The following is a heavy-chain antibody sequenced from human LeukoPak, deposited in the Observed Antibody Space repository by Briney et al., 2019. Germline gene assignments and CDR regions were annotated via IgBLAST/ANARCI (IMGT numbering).Heavy chain of an antibody. CDR3: ARGRVVVVVAATAYFDY. Sequence: SETLSLTCAVYGGSFSGYYWSWIRQPPGKGLEWIGEINHSGSTNYNPSLKSRVTISVDTSKNQFSLKLSSVTAADTAAYYCARGRVVVVVAATAYFDYWGQGTLVTVSS. J-gene: IGHJ4*02. CDR2: INHSGST. D-gene: IGHD2-15*01. V-gene: IGHV4-34*01. CDR1: GGSFSGYY.